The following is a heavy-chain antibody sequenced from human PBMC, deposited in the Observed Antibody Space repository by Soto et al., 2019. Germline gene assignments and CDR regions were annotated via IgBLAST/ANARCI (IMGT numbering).Heavy chain of an antibody. CDR1: GFTFSDYY. V-gene: IGHV3-11*01. J-gene: IGHJ6*03. CDR3: ASHCSSTSCQEYYYYYMDV. Sequence: GGSLRLSCAASGFTFSDYYMSWIRQAPGKGLEWVSYISSSGSTIYYADSVKGRFTISRDNAKNSLYLQMNSLRAEDTAVYYCASHCSSTSCQEYYYYYMDVWGKGTTVTVSS. CDR2: ISSSGSTI. D-gene: IGHD2-2*01.